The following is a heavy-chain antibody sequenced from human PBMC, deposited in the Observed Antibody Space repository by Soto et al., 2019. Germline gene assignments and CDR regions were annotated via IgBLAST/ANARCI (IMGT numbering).Heavy chain of an antibody. D-gene: IGHD6-6*01. CDR2: IYYSGST. V-gene: IGHV4-31*03. Sequence: PSETLSLTCTVSGGSISSGGYYWSWIRQHPGKGLERIGYIYYSGSTYYNPSLKSRVTISVDTSKNQFSLKLSSVTAADTAAYYCARESIAARLYGMDVWGQGTTVTVSS. CDR3: ARESIAARLYGMDV. CDR1: GGSISSGGYY. J-gene: IGHJ6*02.